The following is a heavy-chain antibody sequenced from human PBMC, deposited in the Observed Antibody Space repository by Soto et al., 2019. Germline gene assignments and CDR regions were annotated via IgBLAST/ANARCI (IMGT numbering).Heavy chain of an antibody. CDR3: ARGLRRIAASRSAGFDP. Sequence: SSETLSLTCAVYGGSFSGYYWSWIRQPPGKGLEWIGEINHSGSTNYNPSLKSRVTISVDTSKNQFSLKLSSVTAADTAVYYCARGLRRIAASRSAGFDPWGQGTPVTVSS. D-gene: IGHD6-13*01. CDR1: GGSFSGYY. CDR2: INHSGST. J-gene: IGHJ5*02. V-gene: IGHV4-34*01.